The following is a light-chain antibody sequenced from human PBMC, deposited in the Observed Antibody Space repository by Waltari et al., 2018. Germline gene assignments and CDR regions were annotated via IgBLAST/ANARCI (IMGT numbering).Light chain of an antibody. CDR3: QQCGSSRT. Sequence: ENVLTQSPGTLSLSPGERATLSCRASQSVAGSYLAWYQQKPGQAPRLLIYGASSRATGIPDRFSGSGSGTDFTLTISRLEPEDFGVYYCQQCGSSRTFGQGTKVEIK. J-gene: IGKJ1*01. V-gene: IGKV3-20*01. CDR1: QSVAGSY. CDR2: GAS.